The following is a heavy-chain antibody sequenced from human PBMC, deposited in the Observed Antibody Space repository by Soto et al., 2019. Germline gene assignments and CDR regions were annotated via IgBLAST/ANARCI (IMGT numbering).Heavy chain of an antibody. D-gene: IGHD3-16*01. CDR2: IYHSGST. CDR1: GGSISSGDYS. J-gene: IGHJ4*02. Sequence: SETLSLTCAVSGGSISSGDYSWSWIRQPPGKGLEWIGYIYHSGSTYYNPSLKSRVTISVDRSKNQVVLTMTNMDPVDTATYYCARASWGPDHFDYWGQGTLVTVSS. CDR3: ARASWGPDHFDY. V-gene: IGHV4-30-2*02.